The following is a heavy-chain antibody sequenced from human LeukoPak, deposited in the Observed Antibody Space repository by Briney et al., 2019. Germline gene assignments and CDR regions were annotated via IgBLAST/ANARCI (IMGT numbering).Heavy chain of an antibody. V-gene: IGHV3-64D*06. D-gene: IGHD3-22*01. CDR2: ISSNGGNT. CDR1: GLTFSSYA. Sequence: PGGSLRLSCSASGLTFSSYAMHWVRQAPGKGLEYVSVISSNGGNTYYADSVKGRFTISRDNSKNTLFLQMSSLRAEDTAVYYCSSGSSMDVWGQGTTGTVSS. J-gene: IGHJ6*02. CDR3: SSGSSMDV.